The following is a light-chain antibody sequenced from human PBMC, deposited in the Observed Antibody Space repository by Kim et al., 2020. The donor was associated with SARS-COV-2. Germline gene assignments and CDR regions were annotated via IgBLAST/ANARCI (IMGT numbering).Light chain of an antibody. CDR2: GAA. CDR3: QQYNNWPPWLT. Sequence: EIVMTQSPATLSVSPGERDTLSCRASQSVSSNLAWYQQKPGQNPRLLIYGAATRATGIPARFSGSGSGTEFTLTISSLQSEDFAVYYCQQYNNWPPWLTFGQGTKFGYQT. J-gene: IGKJ1*01. V-gene: IGKV3-15*01. CDR1: QSVSSN.